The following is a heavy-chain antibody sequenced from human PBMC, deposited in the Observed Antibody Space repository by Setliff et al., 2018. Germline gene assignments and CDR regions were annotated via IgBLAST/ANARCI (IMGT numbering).Heavy chain of an antibody. J-gene: IGHJ4*02. D-gene: IGHD3-9*01. CDR1: GFTFSSYE. CDR2: ISSSGSTI. V-gene: IGHV3-48*03. Sequence: PGGSLRLSCAASGFTFSSYEMNWVRQAPGKGLEWVSYISSSGSTIYYADSVKGRFTISRDNAKYSLYLQMNSLRGKDTAVYYCACPDILTGLYDYWGQGTLVTVSS. CDR3: ACPDILTGLYDY.